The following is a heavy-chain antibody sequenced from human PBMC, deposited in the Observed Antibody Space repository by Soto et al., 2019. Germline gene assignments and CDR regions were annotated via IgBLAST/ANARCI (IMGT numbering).Heavy chain of an antibody. J-gene: IGHJ6*02. CDR2: INHSGST. D-gene: IGHD1-26*01. V-gene: IGHV4-34*01. CDR1: GGSFSGYY. CDR3: ARRYGGRYYYYYGMDV. Sequence: SETLSLTCAVYGGSFSGYYWSWIRQPPGKGLEWIGEINHSGSTNYNPSLKSRVTISVDTSKNQFSLKLSSVTAADTAVYYCARRYGGRYYYYYGMDVWGQGTTVTVSS.